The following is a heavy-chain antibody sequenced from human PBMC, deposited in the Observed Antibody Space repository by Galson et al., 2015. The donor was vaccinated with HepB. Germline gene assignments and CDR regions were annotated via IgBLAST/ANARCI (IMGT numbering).Heavy chain of an antibody. Sequence: SLRLSCAASGFTFSSYGMHWVRQAPGKGLEWVAVIWYDGSNKYYADSVKGRFTISRDNSKNTLYLQMNSLRAEDTAVYYCARPDDNQYAFDIWGQGTMVTVSS. J-gene: IGHJ3*02. D-gene: IGHD1-14*01. CDR2: IWYDGSNK. CDR1: GFTFSSYG. V-gene: IGHV3-33*01. CDR3: ARPDDNQYAFDI.